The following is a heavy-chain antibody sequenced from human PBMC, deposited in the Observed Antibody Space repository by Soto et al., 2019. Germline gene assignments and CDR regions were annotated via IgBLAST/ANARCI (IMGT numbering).Heavy chain of an antibody. D-gene: IGHD3-10*01. CDR2: MYYSGST. Sequence: SEALSHTCTLSNGSVRSGNYLWSWIRQPPGKGLEWIGNMYYSGSTNNKSSLKSRVTISVDTSKNHFSLKLRSVTAADTAVYYCARVWGGAFDIWGQGTMVTVS. J-gene: IGHJ3*02. CDR3: ARVWGGAFDI. V-gene: IGHV4-61*03. CDR1: NGSVRSGNYL.